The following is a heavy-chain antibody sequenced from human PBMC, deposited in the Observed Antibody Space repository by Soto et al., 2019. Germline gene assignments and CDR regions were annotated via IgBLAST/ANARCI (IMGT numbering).Heavy chain of an antibody. V-gene: IGHV3-21*01. CDR2: ISKSDYT. CDR3: AREGSIIIPAVSDF. J-gene: IGHJ1*01. CDR1: GFAFNNYG. D-gene: IGHD2-2*01. Sequence: PGGSLRLSCTVSGFAFNNYGINWVRPAPGKGLEWVSSISKSDYTYYSDSVKGRFAISRDNAKSSVSLQMNTLRVEDTAVYYWAREGSIIIPAVSDFWGQGTLVTVSS.